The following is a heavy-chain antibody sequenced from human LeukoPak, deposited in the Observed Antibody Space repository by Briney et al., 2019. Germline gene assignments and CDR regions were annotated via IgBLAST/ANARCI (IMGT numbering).Heavy chain of an antibody. CDR3: AKVSGWSGTNDY. Sequence: GESLRLSCAASGFTFNVYWMSWVRQAPGKGLEWVANIRQDGSTENYVDSVKGRFTISRDNAKNSLYLQMNSLRAEDTAVYYCAKVSGWSGTNDYWGQGTLVTVSS. J-gene: IGHJ4*02. CDR2: IRQDGSTE. D-gene: IGHD6-19*01. CDR1: GFTFNVYW. V-gene: IGHV3-7*01.